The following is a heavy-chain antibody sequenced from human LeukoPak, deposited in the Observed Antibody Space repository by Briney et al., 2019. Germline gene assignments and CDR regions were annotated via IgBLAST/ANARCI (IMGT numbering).Heavy chain of an antibody. D-gene: IGHD6-13*01. CDR1: GFTFSSYA. CDR3: ARDALFIAADFPGYFQH. CDR2: ISYDGSNK. Sequence: PGRSLRLSCAASGFTFSSYAMHWVRQAPGKGLEWVAVISYDGSNKYYADSVKGRFTISRDNSKNTLYLQMNSLRAEDTAVYYCARDALFIAADFPGYFQHWGQGTLVTVSS. J-gene: IGHJ1*01. V-gene: IGHV3-30-3*01.